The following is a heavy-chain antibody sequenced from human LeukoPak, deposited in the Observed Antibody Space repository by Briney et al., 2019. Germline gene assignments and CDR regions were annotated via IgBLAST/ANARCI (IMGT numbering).Heavy chain of an antibody. V-gene: IGHV3-30*18. D-gene: IGHD3-22*01. J-gene: IGHJ3*02. CDR2: ISYDGSNK. CDR3: AKAQFTDSGYYHAHAFDI. CDR1: GSPFSSYG. Sequence: PGGSLSLSCAASGSPFSSYGMHGVRQAPGKGLEGGAVISYDGSNKYYADSEKGRFTISRDNSKNTLYLQMTSLRAEDTAVYYCAKAQFTDSGYYHAHAFDIWGQGTMVTVSS.